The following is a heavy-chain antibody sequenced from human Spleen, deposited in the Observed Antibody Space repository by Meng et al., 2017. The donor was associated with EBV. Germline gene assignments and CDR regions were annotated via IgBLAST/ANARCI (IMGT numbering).Heavy chain of an antibody. CDR3: ARDGRAIDY. D-gene: IGHD1-1*01. CDR1: GGSISTYY. Sequence: QVQLQESGPGLVKPSETLSLTCTVSGGSISTYYWSWLRQPPGKALEWIGYIYYSGSTDYNPSLKSRVTMSVDTSKNQFSLKLTSVTAADTAVYYCARDGRAIDYWGQGTLVTVSS. V-gene: IGHV4-59*01. CDR2: IYYSGST. J-gene: IGHJ4*02.